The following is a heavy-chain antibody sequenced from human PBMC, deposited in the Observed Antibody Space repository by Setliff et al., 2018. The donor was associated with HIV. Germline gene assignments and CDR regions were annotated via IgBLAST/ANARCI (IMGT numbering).Heavy chain of an antibody. CDR3: ARVGSVVVVTAIDY. V-gene: IGHV1-18*01. J-gene: IGHJ4*02. CDR2: ISAYNGNT. D-gene: IGHD2-21*02. CDR1: GYTFTSYG. Sequence: ASVKVSCKASGYTFTSYGTSWVRQAPGQGLEWMGWISAYNGNTNYAQKLQGRVTMTTDTSTSTAYMELRSLRSDDTAVYYCARVGSVVVVTAIDYWGQGTLVTVSS.